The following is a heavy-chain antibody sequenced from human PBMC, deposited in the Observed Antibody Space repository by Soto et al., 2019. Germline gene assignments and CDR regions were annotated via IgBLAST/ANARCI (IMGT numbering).Heavy chain of an antibody. CDR2: ISGSGGST. Sequence: GGSLRLSCAASGFTFRNYAMSWIRQAPGKGLEWVTGISGSGGSTYYTDSMKGRFTISRDNSKNTLYLQMNSLRAEDTAVYYCAKHNPMIVVVIAFFDYWGQGTLVTVS. CDR3: AKHNPMIVVVIAFFDY. J-gene: IGHJ4*02. V-gene: IGHV3-23*01. CDR1: GFTFRNYA. D-gene: IGHD3-22*01.